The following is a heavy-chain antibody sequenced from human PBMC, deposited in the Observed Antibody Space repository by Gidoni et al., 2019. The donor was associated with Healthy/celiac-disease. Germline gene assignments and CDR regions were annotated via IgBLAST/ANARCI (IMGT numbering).Heavy chain of an antibody. J-gene: IGHJ6*02. CDR2: IWYDGSNK. V-gene: IGHV3-33*01. CDR3: ARYDSSGYRYYYGMDV. CDR1: GFTFSRYG. D-gene: IGHD3-22*01. Sequence: QVQLVESGGGVVQPGRSLRLSCAASGFTFSRYGMHWVRQAPGKGLEWVAVIWYDGSNKYYADSVKGRFTISRDNSKNTLYLQMNSLRAEDTAVYYCARYDSSGYRYYYGMDVWGQGTTVTVSS.